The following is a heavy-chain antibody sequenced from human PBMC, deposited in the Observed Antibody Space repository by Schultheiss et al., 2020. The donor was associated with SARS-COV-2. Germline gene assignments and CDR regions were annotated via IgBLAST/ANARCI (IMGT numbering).Heavy chain of an antibody. J-gene: IGHJ4*02. V-gene: IGHV4-59*01. CDR1: GGSFSGYY. CDR3: ARGRYTAGYCSGGSCYWNYFDY. D-gene: IGHD2-15*01. Sequence: SQTLSLTCAVYGGSFSGYYWSWIRQPPGKGLEWIGYIYYSGSTNYNPSLKSRVTISVDRSKNQFSLKLSSVTAADTAVYYCARGRYTAGYCSGGSCYWNYFDYWGRGTLVTVSS. CDR2: IYYSGST.